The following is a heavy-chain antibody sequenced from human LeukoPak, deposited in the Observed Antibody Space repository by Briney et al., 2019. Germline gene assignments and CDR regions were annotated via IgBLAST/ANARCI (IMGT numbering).Heavy chain of an antibody. V-gene: IGHV3-7*01. CDR1: GIIFNDYW. J-gene: IGHJ4*02. Sequence: GGSLRLSCAASGIIFNDYWMNWVRQAPGKGLEWVANINQDGSVIHYVDSVKGRFTTSRDNARHSVYLQMNSLRVEDTVVYYCTTLPHKDSRGYHDYWGQGILVTVSS. CDR3: TTLPHKDSRGYHDY. D-gene: IGHD3-22*01. CDR2: INQDGSVI.